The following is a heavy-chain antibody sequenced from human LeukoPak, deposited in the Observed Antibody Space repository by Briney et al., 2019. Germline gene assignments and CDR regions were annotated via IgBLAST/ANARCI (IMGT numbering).Heavy chain of an antibody. CDR2: INSDGSST. CDR1: GFTFSSYW. D-gene: IGHD5-12*01. V-gene: IGHV3-74*01. CDR3: ARVGRYSGYDEFDY. J-gene: IGHJ4*02. Sequence: GGSLGLSCAASGFTFSSYWMHWVRQAPGKGLVWVSRINSDGSSTSYADSVKGRFTISRDNAKNTLYLQMNSLRAEDTAVYYCARVGRYSGYDEFDYWGQGTLVTVSS.